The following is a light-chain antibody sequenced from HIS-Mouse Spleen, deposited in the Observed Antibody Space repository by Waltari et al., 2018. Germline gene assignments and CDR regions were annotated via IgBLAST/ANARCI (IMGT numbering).Light chain of an antibody. CDR3: QAWDSSTAGV. V-gene: IGLV3-1*01. J-gene: IGLJ1*01. CDR1: NMGETN. Sequence: SYELTHPPAVSVSPGLTASIPSTRGNMGETNASWYQQKPGQSPVLVIYQDSKRTSGIPERFSGSNSGNTATLTISGTQAMDEADYYCQAWDSSTAGVFGTGTKVTVL. CDR2: QDS.